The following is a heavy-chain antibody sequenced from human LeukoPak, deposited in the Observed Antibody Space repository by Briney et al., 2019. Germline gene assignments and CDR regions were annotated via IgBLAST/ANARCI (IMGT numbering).Heavy chain of an antibody. D-gene: IGHD4-23*01. CDR2: INSDGSST. CDR1: GFTFINYW. V-gene: IGHV3-74*01. Sequence: PAGSLRLSCAASGFTFINYWIYWVRQAPGQGLVWVSRINSDGSSTSYADSVKGRFTISSDNAKNTLYLQMNSLRAEDTAVYYCARAKEVRYFYSWGQDTRAPVSS. J-gene: IGHJ4*02. CDR3: ARAKEVRYFYS.